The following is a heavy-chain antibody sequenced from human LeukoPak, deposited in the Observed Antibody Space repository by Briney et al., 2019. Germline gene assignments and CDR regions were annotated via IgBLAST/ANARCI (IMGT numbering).Heavy chain of an antibody. Sequence: SETLSLTCTVSGGSISSSSYYWGWIRQPPGKGLEWIGSIYYSGSTYYNPSLKSRVTISVDTSKNQFSLKLSSVTAADTAVYYCARRRYDFWSGYSPFDYWGQGTLVTVSS. J-gene: IGHJ4*02. V-gene: IGHV4-39*01. D-gene: IGHD3-3*01. CDR1: GGSISSSSYY. CDR2: IYYSGST. CDR3: ARRRYDFWSGYSPFDY.